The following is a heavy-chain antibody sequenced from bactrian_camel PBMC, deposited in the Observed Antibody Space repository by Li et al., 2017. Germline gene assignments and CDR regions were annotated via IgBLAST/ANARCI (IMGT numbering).Heavy chain of an antibody. D-gene: IGHD3*01. CDR3: AARAGYCSTIVVDLTDADEYGY. CDR1: GYPYRTSC. V-gene: IGHV3S53*01. CDR2: ISSGGGI. J-gene: IGHJ4*01. Sequence: HVQLVESGGGSVQAGGSLTLSCVVSGYPYRTSCMGWFRQAPGKEREGVASISSGGGIRYTDSVKGRFTISRDNAKNTLYLQINSLKPTDTAMYFCAARAGYCSTIVVDLTDADEYGYWGQGTQVTVS.